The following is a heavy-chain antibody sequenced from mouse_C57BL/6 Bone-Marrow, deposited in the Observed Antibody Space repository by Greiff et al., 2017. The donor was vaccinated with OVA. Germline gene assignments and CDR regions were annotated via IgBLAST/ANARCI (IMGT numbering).Heavy chain of an antibody. CDR2: IWGVGST. J-gene: IGHJ4*01. CDR1: GFSLTSYG. V-gene: IGHV2-6*01. Sequence: VKLMESGPGLVAPSQSLSITCTVSGFSLTSYGVDWVRQSPGKGLEWLGVIWGVGSTNYYSALKSRLSNSKDNSKGQVLVKMISLQTDDTAMYYSSRDSAGPLYYAMDYWGQGTSVTVSS. D-gene: IGHD3-2*02. CDR3: SRDSAGPLYYAMDY.